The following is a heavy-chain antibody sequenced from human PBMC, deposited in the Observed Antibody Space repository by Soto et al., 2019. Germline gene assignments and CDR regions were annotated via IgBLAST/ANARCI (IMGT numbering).Heavy chain of an antibody. CDR1: GYTFTSYY. CDR2: ISPSGGST. J-gene: IGHJ4*02. D-gene: IGHD6-19*01. V-gene: IGHV1-46*03. Sequence: QVQLVQSGAEGKKPGASVKVSCKASGYTFTSYYMHWVRQAPGQGLEWMGIISPSGGSTSYAQKFKGRVTMTSDTSTNTVYMELSSLRSEDTAVYYCAGDFSGWYGSALHYWGQGTLVTVSS. CDR3: AGDFSGWYGSALHY.